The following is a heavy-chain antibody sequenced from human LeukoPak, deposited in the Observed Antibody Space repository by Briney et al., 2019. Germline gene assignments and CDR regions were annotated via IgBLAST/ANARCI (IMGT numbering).Heavy chain of an antibody. CDR2: ISGSGGST. V-gene: IGHV3-23*01. CDR1: GFTFSSYA. CDR3: AKDFKYSSSWYVGYYFDY. J-gene: IGHJ4*02. D-gene: IGHD6-13*01. Sequence: PGGSLRLSCAASGFTFSSYAMSWVRQAPGKGLEWVSAISGSGGSTYYADSVKGRFTISRDNSKNTLYPQMNSLRAEDTAVYYCAKDFKYSSSWYVGYYFDYWGQGTLVTVSS.